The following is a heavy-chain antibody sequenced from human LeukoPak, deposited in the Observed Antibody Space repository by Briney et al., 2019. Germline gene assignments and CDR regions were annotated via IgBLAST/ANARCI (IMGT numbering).Heavy chain of an antibody. V-gene: IGHV6-1*01. D-gene: IGHD2-15*01. Sequence: SQTLSLTCAISGDSVSSNSAAWNWIRQSPSRGLEWLGRTYYRSKWYNDYAVSVKSRITINTDTSKNQFSLQLNSVTPDDTAVYYCARAYCSGGSCYWYFDLWGRGTLVTVSS. J-gene: IGHJ2*01. CDR1: GDSVSSNSAA. CDR3: ARAYCSGGSCYWYFDL. CDR2: TYYRSKWYN.